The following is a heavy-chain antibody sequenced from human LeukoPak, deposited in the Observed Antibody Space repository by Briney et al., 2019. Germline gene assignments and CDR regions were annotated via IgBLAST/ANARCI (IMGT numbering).Heavy chain of an antibody. Sequence: SVKVSCKASGGTFSSYAISWVRQAPGQGLEWMGGIIPIFGTANYAQKFQGRVTITADESTSTAYMELSSLRSEDTAVYYCARHTAMWAYNWFDPWGQGTLVTVSS. V-gene: IGHV1-69*13. CDR3: ARHTAMWAYNWFDP. CDR2: IIPIFGTA. J-gene: IGHJ5*02. D-gene: IGHD5-18*01. CDR1: GGTFSSYA.